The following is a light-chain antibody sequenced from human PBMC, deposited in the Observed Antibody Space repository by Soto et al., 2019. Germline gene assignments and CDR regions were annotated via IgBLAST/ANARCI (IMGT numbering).Light chain of an antibody. CDR1: SSDVGGHNY. Sequence: QSALTQPASVSGSPGQSITISCTGTSSDVGGHNYVSWYQQHPGKAPKVMIYEVSNRPSGVSNRFSGSKSANTASLIISGLQAEDEADYYCSSYTSSNTLVFGGGTKLTVL. CDR3: SSYTSSNTLV. J-gene: IGLJ2*01. V-gene: IGLV2-14*01. CDR2: EVS.